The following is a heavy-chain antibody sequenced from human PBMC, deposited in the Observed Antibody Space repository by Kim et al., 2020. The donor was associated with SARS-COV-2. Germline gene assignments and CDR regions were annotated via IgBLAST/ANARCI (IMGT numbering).Heavy chain of an antibody. D-gene: IGHD1-26*01. Sequence: GGSLRLSCAASGFTFGDYAMHWVRQAPGKGLEWVSGISWNSGSIGYADSVKGRFTISRDNAKNSLYLQMNSLRAEDTALYYCAKRGSYSTGDYWGQGTLVTVSS. J-gene: IGHJ4*02. V-gene: IGHV3-9*01. CDR1: GFTFGDYA. CDR3: AKRGSYSTGDY. CDR2: ISWNSGSI.